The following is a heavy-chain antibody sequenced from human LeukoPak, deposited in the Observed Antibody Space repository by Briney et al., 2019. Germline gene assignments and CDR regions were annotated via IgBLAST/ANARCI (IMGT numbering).Heavy chain of an antibody. Sequence: PGGSLRLSCAASGFTFSSYAMSWVRQAPGKGLEWVSSISGSGNRTYYADSVKGRFTISRDNSKNTLYLQMNSLRAEDTAVYYCARGTLSDDFWSGYRAGTFDYWGQGTLVTVSS. D-gene: IGHD3-3*01. J-gene: IGHJ4*02. CDR3: ARGTLSDDFWSGYRAGTFDY. V-gene: IGHV3-23*01. CDR2: ISGSGNRT. CDR1: GFTFSSYA.